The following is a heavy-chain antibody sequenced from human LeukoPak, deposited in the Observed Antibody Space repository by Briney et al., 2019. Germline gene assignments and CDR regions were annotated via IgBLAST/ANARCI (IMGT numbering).Heavy chain of an antibody. CDR2: IYSGGST. D-gene: IGHD3-3*01. Sequence: GGSLRLSCAASGFTVSSNYMSWVRQAPGKGLEWVSVIYSGGSTYYADSVKGRFTISRDNSKNTLYLQMNSLRAEDTAVYYCARGPYDFWSGYYRGFDYWGQGTLVTVSS. CDR1: GFTVSSNY. V-gene: IGHV3-53*01. CDR3: ARGPYDFWSGYYRGFDY. J-gene: IGHJ4*02.